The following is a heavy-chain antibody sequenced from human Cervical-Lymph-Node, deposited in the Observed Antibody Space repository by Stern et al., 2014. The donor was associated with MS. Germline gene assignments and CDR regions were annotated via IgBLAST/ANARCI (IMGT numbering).Heavy chain of an antibody. CDR3: ARGSREVLLPRFYSDY. D-gene: IGHD3-3*01. CDR1: GGSISSGNYY. V-gene: IGHV4-31*03. Sequence: QVQLQESGPGLVKPSQTLSLTCTVSGGSISSGNYYWSWLRQPPGKGLEWIGSIYHSGSTYYNPPLKSRVTTSIDTSKNQFSLKLSSVTAADTAVYYCARGSREVLLPRFYSDYWGQGTLVTVSS. CDR2: IYHSGST. J-gene: IGHJ4*02.